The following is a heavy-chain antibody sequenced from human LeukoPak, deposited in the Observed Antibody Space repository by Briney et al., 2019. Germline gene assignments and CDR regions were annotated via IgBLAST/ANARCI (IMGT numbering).Heavy chain of an antibody. Sequence: SETLSLTCAVYGGSFSGYYWSWIRQPPGKGLEWIGEINHSGGTNYTPSLKSRVTISVDTSKNQFSLKLSSVTAADTAVYYCARGSRRVAAAAKGRYFDYWGQGTLVTVSS. J-gene: IGHJ4*02. CDR1: GGSFSGYY. V-gene: IGHV4-34*01. CDR2: INHSGGT. CDR3: ARGSRRVAAAAKGRYFDY. D-gene: IGHD6-13*01.